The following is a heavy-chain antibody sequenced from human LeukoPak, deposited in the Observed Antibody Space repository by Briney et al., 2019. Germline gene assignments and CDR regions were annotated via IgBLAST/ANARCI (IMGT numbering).Heavy chain of an antibody. V-gene: IGHV4-34*01. J-gene: IGHJ4*02. CDR2: INHSGST. CDR3: ASGYYDSSGYPTHYYFDY. Sequence: ASETLSLTCAVYGGSFSGYYWSWIRQPPGKGLEWIGEINHSGSTNYNPSLKSRVTISVDTSKNQFSLKLSSVTAADTAVYYCASGYYDSSGYPTHYYFDYWGQGTLVTVSS. CDR1: GGSFSGYY. D-gene: IGHD3-22*01.